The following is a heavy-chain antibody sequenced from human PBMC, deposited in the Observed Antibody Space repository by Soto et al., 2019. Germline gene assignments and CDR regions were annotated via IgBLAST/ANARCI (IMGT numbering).Heavy chain of an antibody. CDR2: VSSGSKTI. D-gene: IGHD1-26*01. J-gene: IGHJ4*02. CDR3: AREDILGARSFDY. CDR1: GFTFSSYS. Sequence: GGSLRLSCVASGFTFSSYSVNWVRQAPGKGREWVSYVSSGSKTIFYADSVKGRFTVSRDNAKNSQFLQMNSLRDDDTAVYYCAREDILGARSFDYWGRGTLVTVSS. V-gene: IGHV3-48*02.